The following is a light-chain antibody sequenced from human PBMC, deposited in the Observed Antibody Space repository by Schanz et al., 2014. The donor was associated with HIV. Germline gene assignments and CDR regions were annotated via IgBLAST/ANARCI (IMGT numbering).Light chain of an antibody. J-gene: IGLJ2*01. Sequence: QSVLTQPPSVSGAPGQGVTISCTGSASNIGATFNVHWYRQLPGTAPKLLIYDNNKRPSGIPDRFSGSKTGTSATLAIVGLQTGDEADYYCATWDSTLSAVVFGGGTKLTVL. CDR1: ASNIGATFN. CDR3: ATWDSTLSAVV. CDR2: DNN. V-gene: IGLV1-51*01.